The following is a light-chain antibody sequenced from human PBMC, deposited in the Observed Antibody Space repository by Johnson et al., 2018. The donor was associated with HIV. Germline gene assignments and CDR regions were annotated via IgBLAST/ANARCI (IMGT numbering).Light chain of an antibody. V-gene: IGLV1-51*01. CDR2: DNN. CDR1: SSNIESDY. CDR3: GTWDSSLYVFV. J-gene: IGLJ1*01. Sequence: HSVLTQPPSVSAAPGQKVDISCSGSSSNIESDYVSWYQQLPGTAPKLLIYDNNKRPSGIPDRFFGSKSGTSATLDITGLQTGDEGAYYCGTWDSSLYVFVFGSGTKVTVL.